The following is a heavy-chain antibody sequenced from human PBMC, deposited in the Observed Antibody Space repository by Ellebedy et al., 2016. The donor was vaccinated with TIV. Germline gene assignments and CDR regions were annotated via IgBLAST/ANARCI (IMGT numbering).Heavy chain of an antibody. V-gene: IGHV3-33*01. Sequence: GGSLRLXXEASGFRFSSHGMHWVRQAPGKGLEWVASIWSDGSNTYYPDSVKGRFTISRDNSKNTLYLQMNSLRAEDTAVYYCAREVSSGWYYFDNWGQGTLVTVSS. CDR2: IWSDGSNT. CDR3: AREVSSGWYYFDN. D-gene: IGHD6-19*01. CDR1: GFRFSSHG. J-gene: IGHJ4*02.